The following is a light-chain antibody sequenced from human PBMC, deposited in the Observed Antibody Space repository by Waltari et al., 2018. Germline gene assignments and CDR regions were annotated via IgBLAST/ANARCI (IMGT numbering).Light chain of an antibody. J-gene: IGLJ3*02. CDR3: CSYAGSAPRLV. V-gene: IGLV2-23*02. CDR2: EVI. CDR1: INNVGRYDL. Sequence: QPALTHPASVSGSPAQSITLPPTGPINNVGRYDLVAWYQFRPGEVPKLLIYEVIKRPSGVSDRFSGSKSDNTASLTISRLQAEDEAAYYCCSYAGSAPRLVFGGGTNLTVL.